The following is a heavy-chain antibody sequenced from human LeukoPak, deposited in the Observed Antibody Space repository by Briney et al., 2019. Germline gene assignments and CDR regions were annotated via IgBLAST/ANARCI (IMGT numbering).Heavy chain of an antibody. D-gene: IGHD3-10*01. V-gene: IGHV4-39*01. Sequence: SETLSLTCTVSGGSISSSSYYWGWIRQPPGKGLEWIGSIYYSGSTYYNLSLKSRVTISVDTSKNQFSLKLSSVTAADTAVYYCARAFGQERGYYYYYMDVWGKGTTVTVSS. CDR3: ARAFGQERGYYYYYMDV. J-gene: IGHJ6*03. CDR2: IYYSGST. CDR1: GGSISSSSYY.